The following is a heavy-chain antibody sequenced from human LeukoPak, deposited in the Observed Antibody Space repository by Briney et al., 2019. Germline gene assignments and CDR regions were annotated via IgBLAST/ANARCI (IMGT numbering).Heavy chain of an antibody. V-gene: IGHV1-69*13. CDR1: GGTFSSSA. CDR2: IIPIFGTA. J-gene: IGHJ4*02. D-gene: IGHD1-26*01. CDR3: AREAGSGSYYPY. Sequence: SVKVSCKASGGTFSSSAISWVRQAPGHGLEWMGGIIPIFGTANYAQKFQGRVTLTADESTSTAYMELSSLRSEDTAVYYCAREAGSGSYYPYWGQGTLVTVSS.